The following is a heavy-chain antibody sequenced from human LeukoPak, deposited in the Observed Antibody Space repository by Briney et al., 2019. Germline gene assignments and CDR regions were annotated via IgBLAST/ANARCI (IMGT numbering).Heavy chain of an antibody. D-gene: IGHD4-17*01. J-gene: IGHJ4*02. CDR1: GGSFSGYY. CDR3: ARGGGDYSYFDY. CDR2: INHSGST. Sequence: SETLSLTCAVYGGSFSGYYWSWIRQPPGKELEWIGEINHSGSTNYNPSLKSRVTISVDTSKNQFSLKLSSVTAADTAVYYCARGGGDYSYFDYWGQGTLVTVSS. V-gene: IGHV4-34*01.